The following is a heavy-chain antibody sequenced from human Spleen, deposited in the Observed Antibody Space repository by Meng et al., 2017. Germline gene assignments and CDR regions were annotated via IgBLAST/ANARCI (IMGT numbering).Heavy chain of an antibody. Sequence: ISLKESGPTLGIPAQTLTLTCTFSGFSLSTSGVGVGWIRQPPGKALEWLALIYWDDDKRYSPSLKSRLTITKDTSKNQVVLTMTNMDPVDTATYYCTHSLYGGTSDPWGQGTLVTASS. CDR2: IYWDDDK. CDR3: THSLYGGTSDP. J-gene: IGHJ5*02. V-gene: IGHV2-5*02. CDR1: GFSLSTSGVG. D-gene: IGHD4-23*01.